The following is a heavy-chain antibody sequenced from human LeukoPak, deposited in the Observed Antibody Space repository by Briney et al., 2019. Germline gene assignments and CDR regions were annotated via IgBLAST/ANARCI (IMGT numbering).Heavy chain of an antibody. J-gene: IGHJ4*02. CDR3: AKDLGALTYGEGF. CDR1: GFTFRNYA. D-gene: IGHD3-16*01. Sequence: GGSLRLSCAAPGFTFRNYAMSWVRQAPGKGLEWVSTISDSGGNTYYADSVRGRFTISRDNSKNTLSLQMNSLRVEDTALYYCAKDLGALTYGEGFWGQGTLVTVSS. V-gene: IGHV3-23*01. CDR2: ISDSGGNT.